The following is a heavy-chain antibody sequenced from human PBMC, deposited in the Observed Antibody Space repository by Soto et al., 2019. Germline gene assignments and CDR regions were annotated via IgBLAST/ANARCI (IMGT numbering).Heavy chain of an antibody. Sequence: GGSLRLSCVGSGFNVTTNCMRWVRQAPGKALECVSVLCSGGPTYYADSVKGRFTISRDIFSNTLHLQMNNLRAEDTAVYYCVRDKRTLSGLFPGYCGQGS. CDR3: VRDKRTLSGLFPGY. J-gene: IGHJ4*02. V-gene: IGHV3-53*01. CDR1: GFNVTTNC. CDR2: LCSGGPT. D-gene: IGHD2-21*01.